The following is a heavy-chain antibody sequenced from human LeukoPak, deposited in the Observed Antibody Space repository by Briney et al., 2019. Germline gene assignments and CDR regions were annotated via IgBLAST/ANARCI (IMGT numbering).Heavy chain of an antibody. Sequence: GGSLRLSCAASGFSFSKYGMHWVRQAPGKGLEWVAVIWSDGSNKNYGDSVKGRFTISRDNAKNSLYLQMNSLRAEDTAVYYCAREAASGYWGQGTLVTVSS. D-gene: IGHD2-15*01. V-gene: IGHV3-33*01. CDR3: AREAASGY. CDR1: GFSFSKYG. J-gene: IGHJ4*02. CDR2: IWSDGSNK.